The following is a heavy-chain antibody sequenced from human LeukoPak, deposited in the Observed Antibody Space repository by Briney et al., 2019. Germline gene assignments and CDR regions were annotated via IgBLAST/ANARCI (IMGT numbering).Heavy chain of an antibody. V-gene: IGHV4-34*01. D-gene: IGHD2-2*01. CDR3: ARGPSPYCSSTSCSYYFDY. CDR2: INHSGST. J-gene: IGHJ4*02. CDR1: GGSFSGYY. Sequence: SETLSLTCAVYGGSFSGYYWSWIRQPPGKGLEWIGEINHSGSTNYNPSLKSRVTISVDTSKNQFSLKLSSVTAADTAVYYCARGPSPYCSSTSCSYYFDYWGQGTLVTVSS.